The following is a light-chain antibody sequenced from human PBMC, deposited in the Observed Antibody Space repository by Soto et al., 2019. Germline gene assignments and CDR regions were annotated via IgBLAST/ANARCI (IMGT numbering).Light chain of an antibody. Sequence: QSALTQPASVSGSPGQSITISCTGTSSDVGGYNYVSWYQQHPGKVPKLMIYEVSKRPSRVSNRFSGAKSGNTASLTISGLQPGDEADYYCSAYTRTSTLVVFGGGTKLTVL. V-gene: IGLV2-14*01. J-gene: IGLJ2*01. CDR1: SSDVGGYNY. CDR3: SAYTRTSTLVV. CDR2: EVS.